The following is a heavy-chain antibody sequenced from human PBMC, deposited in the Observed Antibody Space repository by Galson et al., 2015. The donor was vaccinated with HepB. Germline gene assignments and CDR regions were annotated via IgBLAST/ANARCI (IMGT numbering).Heavy chain of an antibody. Sequence: SLRLSCAASVSTFSSYAMSWVRQAPGKGLEWVSAISGSGRTTYYADSVKGRPTISRDNSKNTLYLQMNSLRADDTAVYYCAKDDRYWGSPFDYWGQGTLVTVSS. D-gene: IGHD7-27*01. CDR3: AKDDRYWGSPFDY. J-gene: IGHJ4*02. V-gene: IGHV3-23*01. CDR1: VSTFSSYA. CDR2: ISGSGRTT.